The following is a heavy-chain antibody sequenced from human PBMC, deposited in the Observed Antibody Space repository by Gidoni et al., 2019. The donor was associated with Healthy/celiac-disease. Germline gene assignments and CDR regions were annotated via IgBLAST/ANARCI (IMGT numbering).Heavy chain of an antibody. J-gene: IGHJ5*02. CDR2: IWYDGSKQ. V-gene: IGHV3-33*01. CDR1: GFTFSRNG. Sequence: QVQLVESGGGVVQPGTSLSLSCAASGFTFSRNGMHWVRQAPGKGLEWVASIWYDGSKQYYGDAVKGRFTISRDNSKNTLFLQMNSLRAEDTAVYYCGGSGDYGDYVGIAWGQGTLVTVSS. CDR3: GGSGDYGDYVGIA. D-gene: IGHD4-17*01.